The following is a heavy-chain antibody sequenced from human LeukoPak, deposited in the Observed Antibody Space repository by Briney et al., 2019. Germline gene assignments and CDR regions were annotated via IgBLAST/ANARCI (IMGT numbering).Heavy chain of an antibody. Sequence: LAGGSLRLSCAASGFTFSDSAMNWVRQAPGKGLDWLSLINFSGSNTYSADSMKGRFTISRDNSKDTLYLQTNSVRDEDTAVYYCARYSGSPDWYFDFWGQGTLVTVSS. CDR1: GFTFSDSA. D-gene: IGHD1-26*01. V-gene: IGHV3-23*05. J-gene: IGHJ4*02. CDR3: ARYSGSPDWYFDF. CDR2: INFSGSNT.